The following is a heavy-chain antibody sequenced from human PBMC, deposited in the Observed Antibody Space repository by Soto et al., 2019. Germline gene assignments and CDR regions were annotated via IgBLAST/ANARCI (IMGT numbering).Heavy chain of an antibody. CDR2: IRKKANNYAT. CDR3: SANDHDDHTNFDQ. V-gene: IGHV3-73*01. D-gene: IGHD3-16*01. J-gene: IGHJ4*02. Sequence: EVQFVESGGGLVQPGGSLKLSCAVSGLTFSGSAMHWVRLASGKGLEWVGHIRKKANNYATAYAASVQGRFTISRDDSKNMAYLQMNSLKTEDTAVYYCSANDHDDHTNFDQWGQGTLVTVSS. CDR1: GLTFSGSA.